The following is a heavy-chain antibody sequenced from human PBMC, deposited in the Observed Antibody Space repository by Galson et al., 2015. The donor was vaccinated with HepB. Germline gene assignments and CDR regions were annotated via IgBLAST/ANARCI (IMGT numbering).Heavy chain of an antibody. Sequence: CAISGDSVSSNSAAWNWIRQSPSRGLEWLGRTYYRSKWYNDYAVSVKSRITINPDTSKNQFSLKLSSVTAADTAVYYCARHKRYSSSPGVDDWFDDWGQGTLVIVSS. CDR3: ARHKRYSSSPGVDDWFDD. V-gene: IGHV6-1*01. D-gene: IGHD6-13*01. J-gene: IGHJ5*02. CDR2: TYYRSKWYN. CDR1: GDSVSSNSAA.